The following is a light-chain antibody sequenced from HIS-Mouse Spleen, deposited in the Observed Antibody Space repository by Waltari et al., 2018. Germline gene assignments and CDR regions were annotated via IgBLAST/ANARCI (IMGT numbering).Light chain of an antibody. Sequence: DIQLTQSPSFLSASVGDRVTISCRASKGLNSYLAWYQQKPGKAPKLLIYAASTLQSGVPSRFSGSGSGTEFTLTISSLQPEDFATYYCQQLNSYPPTFGQGTKVEIK. CDR3: QQLNSYPPT. CDR1: KGLNSY. V-gene: IGKV1-9*01. CDR2: AAS. J-gene: IGKJ1*01.